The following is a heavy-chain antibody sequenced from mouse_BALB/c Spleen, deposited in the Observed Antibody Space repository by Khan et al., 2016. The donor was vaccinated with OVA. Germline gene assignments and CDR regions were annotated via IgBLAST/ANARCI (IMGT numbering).Heavy chain of an antibody. CDR1: GYTFTDFS. CDR3: ARGAGGDRFLY. J-gene: IGHJ3*01. CDR2: ISTYYGDA. Sequence: QVQLKQSGAELVRPGVSVKISCKGSGYTFTDFSMHWVKQRHAMSLEWIGVISTYYGDADYNQGFKDKATMTVDKSSNTAYMDLARLTSEDSAIYYCARGAGGDRFLYWGQGTLVTVSA. D-gene: IGHD3-2*01. V-gene: IGHV1S137*01.